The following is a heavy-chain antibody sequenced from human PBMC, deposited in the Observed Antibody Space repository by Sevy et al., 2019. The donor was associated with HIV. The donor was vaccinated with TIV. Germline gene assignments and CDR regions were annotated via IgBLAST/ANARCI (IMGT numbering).Heavy chain of an antibody. CDR1: GFTFDDYA. CDR2: ISWNSGSI. J-gene: IGHJ4*02. CDR3: AKDKEAEGFRYYFDY. D-gene: IGHD6-19*01. V-gene: IGHV3-9*01. Sequence: GGSLRLSCAASGFTFDDYAMHWVRQAPGKGLEWVSGISWNSGSIGYADSVKGRFTISRDNAKNSLYLQMNSLRAEDTALYYCAKDKEAEGFRYYFDYWGQGTLVTVSS.